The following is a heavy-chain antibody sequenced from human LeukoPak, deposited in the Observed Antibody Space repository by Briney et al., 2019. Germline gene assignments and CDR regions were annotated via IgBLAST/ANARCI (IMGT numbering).Heavy chain of an antibody. Sequence: GGSLRLSCAVSGFTLRNYAMYWVRQAPGKGLEWVSAVSGHSTYYADSVKGRFTMSRDTSKITLYLQMNSLRAEDTAVYYCAKWGDYDILTGYYDPDYWGQGTLVTVSS. D-gene: IGHD3-9*01. V-gene: IGHV3-23*01. CDR2: VSGHST. CDR3: AKWGDYDILTGYYDPDY. J-gene: IGHJ4*02. CDR1: GFTLRNYA.